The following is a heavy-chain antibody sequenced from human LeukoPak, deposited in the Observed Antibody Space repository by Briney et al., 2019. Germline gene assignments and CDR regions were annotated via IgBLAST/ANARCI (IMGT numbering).Heavy chain of an antibody. D-gene: IGHD2-21*01. V-gene: IGHV1-2*04. Sequence: ASVKVSCKASGYTFTGYYMHWVRQAPGQGLEWMGWINPNSGGTNYAQKFQGWVTMTRDTSISTAYMELSRLRSDDTAVYYCARESVVGRGAFDIWGQGTMVTVSS. CDR3: ARESVVGRGAFDI. CDR2: INPNSGGT. J-gene: IGHJ3*02. CDR1: GYTFTGYY.